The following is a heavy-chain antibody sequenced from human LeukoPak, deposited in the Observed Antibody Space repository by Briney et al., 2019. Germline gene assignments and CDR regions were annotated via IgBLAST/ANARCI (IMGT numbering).Heavy chain of an antibody. D-gene: IGHD3-22*01. Sequence: GGSLRLSCTASGFSFRSYGMHWVRQTAGRGLEWLAFMRYDGNEVYYADAVKGRITISRDNSKNTLFLQMNSLRAEDTAVYYCASLGPAYDSSGLDYWGQGTLVTVSS. J-gene: IGHJ4*02. CDR2: MRYDGNEV. CDR1: GFSFRSYG. V-gene: IGHV3-30*02. CDR3: ASLGPAYDSSGLDY.